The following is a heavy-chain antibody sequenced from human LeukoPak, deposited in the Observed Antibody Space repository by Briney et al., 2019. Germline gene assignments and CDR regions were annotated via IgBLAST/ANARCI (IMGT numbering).Heavy chain of an antibody. J-gene: IGHJ4*02. CDR2: IRYDGSNK. CDR1: GFTFSSYG. V-gene: IGHV3-30*02. Sequence: PGGSLRLSCAASGFTFSSYGMHWVRQAPGKGLEWVAFIRYDGSNKYYADSVKGRFTISRDNSKNTLYLQMNSLRAEDTAVYYCARHVALRNYDYVWGSYRYPPYFDYWGQGTLVTVSS. D-gene: IGHD3-16*02. CDR3: ARHVALRNYDYVWGSYRYPPYFDY.